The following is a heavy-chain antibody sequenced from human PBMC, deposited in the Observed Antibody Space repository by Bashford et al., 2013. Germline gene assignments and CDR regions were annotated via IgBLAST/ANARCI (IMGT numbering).Heavy chain of an antibody. V-gene: IGHV3-NL1*01. J-gene: IGHJ4*02. CDR3: AREPTTGRTGVYFDY. D-gene: IGHD4-17*01. CDR2: INGGGSGT. Sequence: VRQAPGKGLEWVAAINGGGSGTYSADSVQGRFTISRDNSKNTLYLQMNSLRAEDTAVYYCAREPTTGRTGVYFDYWGQGTLVTVSS.